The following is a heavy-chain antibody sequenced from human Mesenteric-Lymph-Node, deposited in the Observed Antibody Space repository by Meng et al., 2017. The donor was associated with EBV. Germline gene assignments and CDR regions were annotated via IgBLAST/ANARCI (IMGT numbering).Heavy chain of an antibody. CDR3: MRGWSADY. D-gene: IGHD2-8*01. J-gene: IGHJ4*02. CDR1: GFSFNSFA. Sequence: EVFLVESGGGLVKPGGSLRLSCAASGFSFNSFAMNWVRQAPGKGLEWVSFISSSSSNIQYSDSVKGRFTISRDNANNSLFLQMNGLRHEDTAVYYCMRGWSADYWGQGTLVTVSS. CDR2: ISSSSSNI. V-gene: IGHV3-21*01.